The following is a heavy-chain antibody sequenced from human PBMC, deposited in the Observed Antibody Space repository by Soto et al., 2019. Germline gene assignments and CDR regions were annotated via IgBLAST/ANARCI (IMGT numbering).Heavy chain of an antibody. CDR1: GFTFSSYA. V-gene: IGHV3-23*01. J-gene: IGHJ3*02. CDR3: AKVGYCSGGSCREGNDAFDI. D-gene: IGHD2-15*01. CDR2: ISGSGGST. Sequence: EVQLLESGGGLVQPGGSLRLSCAASGFTFSSYAMSWVRQAPGKGLEWVSAISGSGGSTYYADSVKGRFTISRDNSKNTLYLQMNSLRAEDTAVYYCAKVGYCSGGSCREGNDAFDIWGQGTMVTVSS.